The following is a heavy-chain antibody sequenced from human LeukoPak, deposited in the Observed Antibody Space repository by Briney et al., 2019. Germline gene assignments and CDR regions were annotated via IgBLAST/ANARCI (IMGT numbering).Heavy chain of an antibody. Sequence: SETLSLTCAVYGGSFSGYYWSWIRQPPGKGLEWIGEINHSGSTNYNPSLKSRVTISVDTSRNQFSLKLSSVTAADTAVYYCALIRIVATIIDYWGQGTLVTVSS. D-gene: IGHD5-12*01. CDR1: GGSFSGYY. V-gene: IGHV4-34*01. J-gene: IGHJ4*02. CDR2: INHSGST. CDR3: ALIRIVATIIDY.